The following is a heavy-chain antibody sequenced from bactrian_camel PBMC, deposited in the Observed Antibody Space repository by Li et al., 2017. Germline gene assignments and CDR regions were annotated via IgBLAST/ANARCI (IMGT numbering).Heavy chain of an antibody. Sequence: VQLVESGGGSVQAGGSLRLSCAASAYEYSSYCMAWFRQAPGKGLEWVAAIDSDGSTSYADSVKGRFTISKDDAKSTLYLQMHNLRPDDTATYYCAANPGGPFRYCESDWRYSEERLLGSGSLGQGTQVTVS. J-gene: IGHJ4*01. V-gene: IGHV3S26*01. CDR2: IDSDGST. CDR1: AYEYSSYC. D-gene: IGHD4*01.